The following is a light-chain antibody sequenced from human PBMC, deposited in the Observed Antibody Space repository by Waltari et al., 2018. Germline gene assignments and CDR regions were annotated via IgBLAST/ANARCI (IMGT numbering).Light chain of an antibody. V-gene: IGLV2-14*01. CDR2: KVN. J-gene: IGLJ3*02. CDR1: SSDVGFYDF. CDR3: SSYTRRSYWV. Sequence: QSALTQPASVSGSPGQSITISCTGTSSDVGFYDFVSRFQQHPGNAPKVMIDKVNNRPSGVSKRCAGSQSANTASLTISGLQAEDEADYYCSSYTRRSYWVFGGGTQLTVL.